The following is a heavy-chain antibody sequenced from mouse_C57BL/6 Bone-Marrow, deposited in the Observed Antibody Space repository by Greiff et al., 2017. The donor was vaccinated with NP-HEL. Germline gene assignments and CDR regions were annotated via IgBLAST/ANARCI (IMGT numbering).Heavy chain of an antibody. J-gene: IGHJ3*01. V-gene: IGHV1-54*01. CDR1: GYAFTNYL. CDR2: INPGSGGT. Sequence: QVQLQQSGAELVRPGTSVKVSCKASGYAFTNYLIEWVKQRPGQGLEWIGVINPGSGGTNYNEKFKGKATLTADKSSSTAYMQLSSLTSEDSAVYFCARGKGSSPFAYWGQGTLVTVSA. CDR3: ARGKGSSPFAY. D-gene: IGHD1-1*01.